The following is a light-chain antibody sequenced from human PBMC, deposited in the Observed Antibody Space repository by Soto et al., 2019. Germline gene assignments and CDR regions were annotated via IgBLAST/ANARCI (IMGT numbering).Light chain of an antibody. Sequence: EIVLTQSPGVLSLSPGERATLSCRTSHSVNSHVAWYQQKPGQAPRLLLYGASTRATGIPVRFSGSGFGTEFTLTISSLQSEDFAVYYCQQYKNWPLFGQGTRLEIK. CDR2: GAS. J-gene: IGKJ5*01. CDR3: QQYKNWPL. CDR1: HSVNSH. V-gene: IGKV3-15*01.